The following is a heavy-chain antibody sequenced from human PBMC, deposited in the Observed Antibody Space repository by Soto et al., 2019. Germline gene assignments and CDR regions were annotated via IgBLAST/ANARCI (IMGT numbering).Heavy chain of an antibody. J-gene: IGHJ1*01. V-gene: IGHV4-4*02. CDR1: GGSISSSNW. CDR3: ARLELAAAGTLAEYFQH. D-gene: IGHD6-13*01. CDR2: IYHSGST. Sequence: SETLSLTCAVSGGSISSSNWWSWVRQPPGKGLEWIGEIYHSGSTNYNPSLKSRVTISVDKSKNQFSLKLSSVTAADTAVYYCARLELAAAGTLAEYFQHWGQGTLVTVSS.